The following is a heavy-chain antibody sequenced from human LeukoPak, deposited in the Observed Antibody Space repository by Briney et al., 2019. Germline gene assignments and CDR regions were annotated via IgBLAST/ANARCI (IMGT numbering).Heavy chain of an antibody. V-gene: IGHV4-4*09. CDR1: GGSISSYY. Sequence: SETLSPTCTVSGGSISSYYWSWIRQPPGKGLEWIGYIYTSGSTNYNPSLKSRVTISVDTSKNQFSLKLSSVTAADTAVYYCARLRIAAAGTDYYMDVWGKGTTVTVSS. J-gene: IGHJ6*03. D-gene: IGHD6-13*01. CDR2: IYTSGST. CDR3: ARLRIAAAGTDYYMDV.